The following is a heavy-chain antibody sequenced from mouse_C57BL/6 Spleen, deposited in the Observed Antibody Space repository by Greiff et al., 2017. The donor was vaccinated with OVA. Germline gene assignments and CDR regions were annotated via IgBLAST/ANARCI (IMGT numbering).Heavy chain of an antibody. CDR3: ARGGNFGLDY. V-gene: IGHV1-64*01. J-gene: IGHJ2*01. Sequence: QVQLQQPGAELVKPGASVKLSCKASGYTFTSYWMHWVKQRPGQGLEWIGMIHPNSGSTNYNEKVKSKATLTVDKSSSTAYMQLSRLTSEDSAVYYCARGGNFGLDYWGQGTTLTVSS. CDR1: GYTFTSYW. CDR2: IHPNSGST.